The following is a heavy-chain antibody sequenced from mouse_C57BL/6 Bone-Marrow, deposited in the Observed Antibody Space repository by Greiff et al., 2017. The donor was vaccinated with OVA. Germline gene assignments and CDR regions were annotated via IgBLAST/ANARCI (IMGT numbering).Heavy chain of an antibody. CDR3: ARQLRLRHAMDY. D-gene: IGHD3-2*02. J-gene: IGHJ4*01. Sequence: VQLQQSMAELVRPGASVKLSCTASGFNIQNTYMHWVKPRPEQGLEWIGRIDPANGNTKYAPKFQGKATITADTSSNTAYLQLSSLTSEDTAIYYCARQLRLRHAMDYWGQGTSVTVSS. CDR1: GFNIQNTY. V-gene: IGHV14-3*01. CDR2: IDPANGNT.